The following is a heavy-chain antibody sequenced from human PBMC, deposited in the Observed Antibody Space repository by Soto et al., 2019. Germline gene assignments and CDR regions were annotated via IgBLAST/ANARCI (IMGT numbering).Heavy chain of an antibody. D-gene: IGHD6-13*01. Sequence: ASVKVSCPASVYTVTSYGIHWVRQAPGQRLEWMGWINAANGDTKYSPKLQGRVTITRDTSASTAYMELSSLRSEDTAVYYCVRRHVSATGIDWFDPWGQGTLVTVSS. V-gene: IGHV1-3*01. CDR1: VYTVTSYG. J-gene: IGHJ5*02. CDR2: INAANGDT. CDR3: VRRHVSATGIDWFDP.